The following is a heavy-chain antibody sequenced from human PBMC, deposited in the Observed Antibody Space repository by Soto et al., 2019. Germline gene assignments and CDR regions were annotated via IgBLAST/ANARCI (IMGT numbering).Heavy chain of an antibody. J-gene: IGHJ3*02. D-gene: IGHD3-9*01. Sequence: AGSLRLSCAASGFTLSRFEIKCVLPAPGKGLEWVSYISSSGSTTYYVDTVKGRFTISRDNARNSLYLQMNSLRAEDTAVYYCARVGYYNDRGAFDIWGQGTMVTVSS. CDR1: GFTLSRFE. V-gene: IGHV3-48*03. CDR3: ARVGYYNDRGAFDI. CDR2: ISSSGSTT.